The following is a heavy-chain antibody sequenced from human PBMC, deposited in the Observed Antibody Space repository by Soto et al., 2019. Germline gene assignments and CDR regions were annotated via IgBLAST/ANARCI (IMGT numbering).Heavy chain of an antibody. D-gene: IGHD3-3*01. J-gene: IGHJ4*02. Sequence: PVKGSCPTSGGTFSSYAISWLRQAPGQGLEWMGGIIPIFGTANYAQKFQGRVTITADKSTSTAYMELSSLRSEDTAVYYCAIGRWSGDYIDAHFDYWGTGARGTVS. CDR3: AIGRWSGDYIDAHFDY. CDR1: GGTFSSYA. CDR2: IIPIFGTA. V-gene: IGHV1-69*06.